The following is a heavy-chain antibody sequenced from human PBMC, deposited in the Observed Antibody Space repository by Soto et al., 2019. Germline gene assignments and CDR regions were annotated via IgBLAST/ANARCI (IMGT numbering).Heavy chain of an antibody. D-gene: IGHD3-3*01. J-gene: IGHJ6*02. CDR2: ISWDSGTT. V-gene: IGHV3-9*01. Sequence: PGGSLRLSCAASGFTFGDSAMHWVQLTSGSGRGLEWVSGISWDSGTTDYGDSVKGRFTISRDNAKNSLYLHMNSLGPEDTAIYYCAKDEGGAWSVPRGGFYPYFGMDVWGQGTTVTVSS. CDR1: GFTFGDSA. CDR3: AKDEGGAWSVPRGGFYPYFGMDV.